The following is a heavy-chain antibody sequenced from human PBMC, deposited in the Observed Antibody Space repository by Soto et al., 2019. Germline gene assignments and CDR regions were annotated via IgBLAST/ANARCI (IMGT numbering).Heavy chain of an antibody. D-gene: IGHD6-19*01. CDR1: GFSLDTFAVG. V-gene: IGHV2-5*02. CDR3: GYSSGWWSDQ. CDR2: IYWDDTK. J-gene: IGHJ4*02. Sequence: QITLKESGPTLVKPTQPLTLTCTFSGFSLDTFAVGVNWIRQPPGKALEWLALIYWDDTKHYSPSLRNRLTITKDTSKHQVVLTINNMDPLDTATSCCGYSSGWWSDQWGQGTLVTVSS.